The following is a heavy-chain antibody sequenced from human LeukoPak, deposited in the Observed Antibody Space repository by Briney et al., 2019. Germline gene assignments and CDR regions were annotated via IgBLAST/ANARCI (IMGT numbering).Heavy chain of an antibody. CDR1: GYTFTTYY. Sequence: ASVKVSCKASGYTFTTYYVHWVRQAPGQGLEWMGIINPSGGSTTYAQKFRGRLTMTRDMSTSTAYMELSSLRSEDTAVYYCARERRDGYKVYFDYWGQGTLVTVSS. V-gene: IGHV1-46*01. D-gene: IGHD5-24*01. J-gene: IGHJ4*02. CDR2: INPSGGST. CDR3: ARERRDGYKVYFDY.